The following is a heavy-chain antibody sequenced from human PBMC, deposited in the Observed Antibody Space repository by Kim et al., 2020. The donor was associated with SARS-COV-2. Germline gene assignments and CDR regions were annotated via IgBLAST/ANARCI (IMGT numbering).Heavy chain of an antibody. CDR3: ARDQQFMVGGVISGYGMGA. CDR2: ISGSSSYI. D-gene: IGHD3-10*01. Sequence: GGSLRLSCAASGFTFSSYTMNWVRQAPGKGLEWVSSISGSSSYIYYADSVKGRFTISRDNSKNTLYLQMNSLRAEDTAVYYCARDQQFMVGGVISGYGMGACGPGNTVTVS. V-gene: IGHV3-21*01. J-gene: IGHJ6*02. CDR1: GFTFSSYT.